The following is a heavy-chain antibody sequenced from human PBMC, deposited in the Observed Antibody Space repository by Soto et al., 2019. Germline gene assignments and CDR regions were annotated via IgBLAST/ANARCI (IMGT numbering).Heavy chain of an antibody. CDR3: ARGHSSSWVNWFDP. D-gene: IGHD6-13*01. V-gene: IGHV4-59*01. J-gene: IGHJ5*02. Sequence: SETLSLTCSVSGGSISSYYWSWIRRPPGKGLEWIAYIYDTGSANYNPSLKSRVTMSVDISKNQFSLKLNFVTAADTAVYYCARGHSSSWVNWFDPWGQGTLVTVSS. CDR1: GGSISSYY. CDR2: IYDTGSA.